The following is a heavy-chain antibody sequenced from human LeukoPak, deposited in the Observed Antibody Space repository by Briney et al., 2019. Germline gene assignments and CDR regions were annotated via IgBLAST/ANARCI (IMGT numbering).Heavy chain of an antibody. Sequence: GGSLRLSCAASGFTFSSYAMSWVRQAPGKGLEWVSAISGSGGSTYYADSVKGRFTISRDNSKNTLYLQMNSLRAEDTAVYYCTKPPVGYCSGGSCYWFDPWGQGTLVTVSP. J-gene: IGHJ5*02. CDR1: GFTFSSYA. D-gene: IGHD2-15*01. CDR2: ISGSGGST. CDR3: TKPPVGYCSGGSCYWFDP. V-gene: IGHV3-23*01.